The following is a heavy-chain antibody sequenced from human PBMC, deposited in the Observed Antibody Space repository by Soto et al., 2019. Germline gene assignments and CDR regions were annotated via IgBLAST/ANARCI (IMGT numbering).Heavy chain of an antibody. D-gene: IGHD2-2*01. Sequence: SETLSLTCTVSGGSVSSGSYYWSWIRQPPGKGLEWIGYIYYSGSTNYNPSLKSRVTISVDTSKNQFSLKLSSVTAADTAVYYCARHGVRIGRVPAYFDYWGQGTLVTVSS. CDR3: ARHGVRIGRVPAYFDY. CDR2: IYYSGST. V-gene: IGHV4-61*01. CDR1: GGSVSSGSYY. J-gene: IGHJ4*02.